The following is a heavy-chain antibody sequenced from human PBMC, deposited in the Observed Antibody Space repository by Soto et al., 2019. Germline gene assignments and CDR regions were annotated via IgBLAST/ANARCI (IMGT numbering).Heavy chain of an antibody. D-gene: IGHD3-3*01. CDR2: INHSGST. V-gene: IGHV4-34*01. CDR3: ARRSYYDFWSGYPTPYIDS. CDR1: GGSLSGYY. Sequence: PSGTLSLTCAVYGGSLSGYYWSWIRQPPGKGLEWIGEINHSGSTNYNPSLKSRVTISVDTSKNQFSLKLSSVPAADTAVYYCARRSYYDFWSGYPTPYIDSCGQGNXVTVSA. J-gene: IGHJ4*02.